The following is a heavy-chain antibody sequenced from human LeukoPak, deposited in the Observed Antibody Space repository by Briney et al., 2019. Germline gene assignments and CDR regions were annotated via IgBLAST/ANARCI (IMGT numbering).Heavy chain of an antibody. CDR2: ISYDGSNK. Sequence: GGSLRLSCAASGFTFSSYGMHWVRQAPGKGLEWVAVISYDGSNKYYADSVKGRFTISRDYSKNTLYLQMSSLRAEDTAVYYCAKDARTGIAASKSLGYFQHWGQGTLVTVSS. D-gene: IGHD6-13*01. J-gene: IGHJ1*01. CDR3: AKDARTGIAASKSLGYFQH. V-gene: IGHV3-30*18. CDR1: GFTFSSYG.